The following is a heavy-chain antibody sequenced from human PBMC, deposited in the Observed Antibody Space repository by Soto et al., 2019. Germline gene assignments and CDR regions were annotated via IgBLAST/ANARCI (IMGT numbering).Heavy chain of an antibody. Sequence: SVKVSCKASGGTFSSYTISWVRQAPGQGREWMGRIIPILGIANYAEKFQGRVTITADKSTSTAYMELSSLRSEDTAVYSCARVPSFGGGHDAFDIWSQGTMVTVSS. CDR2: IIPILGIA. CDR1: GGTFSSYT. J-gene: IGHJ3*02. D-gene: IGHD3-10*01. V-gene: IGHV1-69*02. CDR3: ARVPSFGGGHDAFDI.